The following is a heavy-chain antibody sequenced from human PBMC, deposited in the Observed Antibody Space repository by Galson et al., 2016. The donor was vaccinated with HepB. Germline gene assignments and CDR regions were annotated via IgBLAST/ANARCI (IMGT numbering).Heavy chain of an antibody. J-gene: IGHJ4*02. CDR3: AKELPLVTATGFDY. D-gene: IGHD2-21*02. Sequence: LRLSCAASGFTFNIYGLHWVHQAPGKGLEWVAVISYDGSNKSYADSVKGRFTISRDNSKNTLYLQMRPEDTAVYYCAKELPLVTATGFDYWGQGALVTVSS. V-gene: IGHV3-30*18. CDR1: GFTFNIYG. CDR2: ISYDGSNK.